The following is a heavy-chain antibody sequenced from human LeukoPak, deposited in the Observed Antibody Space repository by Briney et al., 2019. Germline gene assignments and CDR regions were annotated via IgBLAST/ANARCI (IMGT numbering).Heavy chain of an antibody. CDR2: ISNNGAYT. V-gene: IGHV3-23*01. J-gene: IGHJ3*02. Sequence: PGGSLRLSCAASGFTFNNYAMSWVRQAPGKGLEWLSAISNNGAYTCYADSVRGHFITSRDNYKSTLYLQMNSLRGEDMAVYYCAKKVADLKQVAFDIWGRGTMVTVSS. CDR1: GFTFNNYA. D-gene: IGHD2-15*01. CDR3: AKKVADLKQVAFDI.